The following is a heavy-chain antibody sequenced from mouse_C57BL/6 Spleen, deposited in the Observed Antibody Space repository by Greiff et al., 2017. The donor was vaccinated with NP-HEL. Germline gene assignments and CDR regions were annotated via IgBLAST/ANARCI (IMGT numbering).Heavy chain of an antibody. D-gene: IGHD2-14*01. CDR2: IDPETGGT. CDR3: TRERNRLPFAY. V-gene: IGHV1-15*01. CDR1: GYTFTDYE. J-gene: IGHJ3*01. Sequence: VQLQESGAELVRPGASVTLSCKASGYTFTDYEMHWVKQTPVHGLEWIGAIDPETGGTAYNQKFKGKAILTADKSSSTAYMELRSLTSEDSAVYYCTRERNRLPFAYWGQGTLVTVSA.